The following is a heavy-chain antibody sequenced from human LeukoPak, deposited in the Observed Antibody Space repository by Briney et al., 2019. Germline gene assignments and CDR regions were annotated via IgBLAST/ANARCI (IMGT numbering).Heavy chain of an antibody. D-gene: IGHD6-19*01. Sequence: GGSLRLSCAASGFTFSSYGRHWVRQAPGKGLEGGAVISYDGSNKYYADSVKGRFTISRDNSKNTLYLQMNSLRAEDTAVYYCAKVPGYSSGWYYFDYWGQGTLVTVSS. CDR2: ISYDGSNK. V-gene: IGHV3-30*18. CDR1: GFTFSSYG. J-gene: IGHJ4*02. CDR3: AKVPGYSSGWYYFDY.